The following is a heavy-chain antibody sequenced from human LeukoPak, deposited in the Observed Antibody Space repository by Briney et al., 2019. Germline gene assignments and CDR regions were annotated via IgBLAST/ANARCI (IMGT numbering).Heavy chain of an antibody. CDR3: AKDIAVSGTGGYFDY. CDR1: GFTFDDYA. D-gene: IGHD6-19*01. Sequence: PGGSLRLSCAASGFTFDDYAMHWVRQAPGKGLEWVSLISGDGTSTYYTDSVKGRFTISRDNSKNSLYLQMNSLRTEDTALYYCAKDIAVSGTGGYFDYWGQGTLVTVS. CDR2: ISGDGTST. V-gene: IGHV3-43*02. J-gene: IGHJ4*02.